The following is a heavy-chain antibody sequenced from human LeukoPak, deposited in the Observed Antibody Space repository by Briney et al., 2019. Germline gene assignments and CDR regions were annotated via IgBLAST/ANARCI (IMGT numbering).Heavy chain of an antibody. V-gene: IGHV1-2*02. CDR2: INPNSGGT. CDR3: ARDLRDSGSYFYFDY. J-gene: IGHJ4*02. Sequence: ASVNVSCKASGYTFTGYYMHWVRQAPGQGLEWMGWINPNSGGTNYVQKFQGRVTMTRDTSISTAYMELSRLRSDDTAVYYCARDLRDSGSYFYFDYWGQGTLVTVSS. CDR1: GYTFTGYY. D-gene: IGHD1-26*01.